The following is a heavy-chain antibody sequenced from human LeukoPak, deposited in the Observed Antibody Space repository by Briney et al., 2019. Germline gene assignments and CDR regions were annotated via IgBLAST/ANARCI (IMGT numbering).Heavy chain of an antibody. V-gene: IGHV3-66*01. CDR3: ARDREAAAGTYPDAFDI. CDR1: GFSVNTNY. Sequence: GGSLRLSCAASGFSVNTNYMTWVRQAPGKGLEWVSVLYSGGGAYYADSVKDRFTISRDYSQNTLLLQMNSLRAEDTALYYCARDREAAAGTYPDAFDIWGQGTMVTVSS. D-gene: IGHD6-13*01. CDR2: LYSGGGA. J-gene: IGHJ3*02.